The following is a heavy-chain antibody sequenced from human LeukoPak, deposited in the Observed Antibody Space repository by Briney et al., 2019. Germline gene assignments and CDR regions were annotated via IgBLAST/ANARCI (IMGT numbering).Heavy chain of an antibody. J-gene: IGHJ4*02. CDR1: GFTFSSYA. CDR2: ISGSGGST. CDR3: ATHHGGGLYYCDSSGYYDY. D-gene: IGHD3-22*01. Sequence: GSLRLSCAASGFTFSSYAMSWVRQAPGKGLEWVSAISGSGGSTYYADSVKGRFTISRDNSKNTLYLQMNSLRAEDTAVYYCATHHGGGLYYCDSSGYYDYWGQGTLVTVSS. V-gene: IGHV3-23*01.